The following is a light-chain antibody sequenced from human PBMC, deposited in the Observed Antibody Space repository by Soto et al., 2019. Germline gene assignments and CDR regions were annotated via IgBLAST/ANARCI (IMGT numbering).Light chain of an antibody. CDR2: DAS. Sequence: DIQRTQNPSTLSSSVGDRVTITCRASQSISSWLAWYQQKPGKAPKLLIYDASSLESGVPSRFSGSGSGTEFTLTISSLQPDDFATYYCQQYNSYSWTFGQGTKVDIK. V-gene: IGKV1-5*01. CDR3: QQYNSYSWT. J-gene: IGKJ1*01. CDR1: QSISSW.